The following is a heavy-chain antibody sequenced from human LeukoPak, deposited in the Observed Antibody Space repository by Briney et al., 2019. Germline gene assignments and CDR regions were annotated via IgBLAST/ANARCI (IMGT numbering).Heavy chain of an antibody. CDR3: AKVITFGGVIVPDAFDI. D-gene: IGHD3-16*02. CDR1: GFTFSSYA. J-gene: IGHJ3*02. Sequence: GGSLRLSCAASGFTFSSYAMSWVRQAPGKGLEWVSAISGSGGSTYYADSVKGRFTISRDNSKNTLYLQMNSLRAEDTAVYYCAKVITFGGVIVPDAFDIWGQGTMVTLSS. CDR2: ISGSGGST. V-gene: IGHV3-23*01.